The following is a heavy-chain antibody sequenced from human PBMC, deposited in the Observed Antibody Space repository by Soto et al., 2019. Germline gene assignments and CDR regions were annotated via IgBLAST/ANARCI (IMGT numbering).Heavy chain of an antibody. Sequence: PSETLSLTCAVYGGSFSDYHWSWIRQPPGKGLEWIGEINHSGSTNYNPSLKSRVTISVDTSKNQLSLKLSSVTAADTAVYYCGGITVPDWGQGTLVTVSS. J-gene: IGHJ4*02. CDR3: GGITVPD. D-gene: IGHD6-19*01. V-gene: IGHV4-34*01. CDR2: INHSGST. CDR1: GGSFSDYH.